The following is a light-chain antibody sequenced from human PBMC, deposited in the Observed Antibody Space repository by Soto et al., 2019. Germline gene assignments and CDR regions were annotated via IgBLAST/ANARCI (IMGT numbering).Light chain of an antibody. V-gene: IGKV3-20*01. CDR3: QQYGSSPRT. CDR1: QSVSSNY. Sequence: ENVLTQSPGTLSLSPGERATLSCRASQSVSSNYLAWYQHKPGQAPRLLIYGASSRATGIPDRFSGSGSGTDFTLTFSRLEPEDFAVYYCQQYGSSPRTFGQGTKVEIK. J-gene: IGKJ1*01. CDR2: GAS.